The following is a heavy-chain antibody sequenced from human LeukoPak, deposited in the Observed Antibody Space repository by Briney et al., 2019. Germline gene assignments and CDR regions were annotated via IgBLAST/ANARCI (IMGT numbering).Heavy chain of an antibody. Sequence: GGSLRLSCAASGFTFSSYAMSWVRQAPGKGLEWVSAISGSGGSTYYADSVKGRFTISRDNSQNTLYLQMNSLRAEDTAVYYCATGVRESGYISHDAFDIWGQGTMVNVSS. CDR1: GFTFSSYA. CDR2: ISGSGGST. J-gene: IGHJ3*02. D-gene: IGHD3-22*01. CDR3: ATGVRESGYISHDAFDI. V-gene: IGHV3-23*01.